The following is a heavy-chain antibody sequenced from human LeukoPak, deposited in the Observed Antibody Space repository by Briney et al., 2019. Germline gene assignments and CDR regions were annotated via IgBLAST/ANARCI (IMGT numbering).Heavy chain of an antibody. V-gene: IGHV3-74*01. J-gene: IGHJ4*02. CDR1: GFTFSGHW. CDR2: IDNDGGTT. Sequence: GGSLRLSCAASGFTFSGHWMQWVRQAPGKGLVWVSRIDNDGGTTSYADSVKGRFTISRDNAKNTLYLQMNSLKAADTGVYYCGREYWGSLNYWGQGTLVTVSS. CDR3: GREYWGSLNY. D-gene: IGHD2-15*01.